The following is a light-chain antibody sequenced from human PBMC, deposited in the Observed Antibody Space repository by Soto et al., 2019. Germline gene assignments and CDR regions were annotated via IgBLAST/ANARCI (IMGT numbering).Light chain of an antibody. CDR2: EVS. Sequence: QSVLTQPASVSGSPGQSITISCTGTSSDVGGYNYVSWYQQHPGKAPKLIIYEVSNRPSGVSNRFSGSKSGNTASLTISGLQAEDEADYYCSSPTPRTPLDVFGRGTKLTVL. CDR1: SSDVGGYNY. CDR3: SSPTPRTPLDV. V-gene: IGLV2-14*01. J-gene: IGLJ2*01.